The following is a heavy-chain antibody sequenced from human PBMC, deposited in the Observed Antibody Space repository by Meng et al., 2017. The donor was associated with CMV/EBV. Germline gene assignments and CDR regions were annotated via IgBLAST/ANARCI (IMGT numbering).Heavy chain of an antibody. V-gene: IGHV4-61*01. Sequence: GSLRLSCTVSGGSVSSGSYYWSWIRQPPGKGLEWIGYIYYSGSTNYNPSLKSRVTISVDTSKNQFSLKLSSVTAADTAVYYCARFYYYYYGMDVWGQGTTVTVSS. CDR1: GGSVSSGSYY. CDR3: ARFYYYYYGMDV. CDR2: IYYSGST. J-gene: IGHJ6*02.